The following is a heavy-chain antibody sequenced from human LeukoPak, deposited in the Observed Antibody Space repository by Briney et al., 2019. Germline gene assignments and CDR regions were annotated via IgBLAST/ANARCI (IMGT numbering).Heavy chain of an antibody. V-gene: IGHV4-39*01. CDR3: AIHGFGGYCSGSRSYCAY. Sequence: SETLSLTCTVSGGSISSSNYCGGWPRHPPRNGRECLGSICYSGNTYESWRSYYILCSESRVTISLDTSHHQFSLNLSSLTAADTAVYYSAIHGFGGYCSGSRSYCAYWGAGTLVTLSP. J-gene: IGHJ4*02. D-gene: IGHD2-2*01. CDR2: ICYSGNTYESWRS. CDR1: GGSISSSNYC.